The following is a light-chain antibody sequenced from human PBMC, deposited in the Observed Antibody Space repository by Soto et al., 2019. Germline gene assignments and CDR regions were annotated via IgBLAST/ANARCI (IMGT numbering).Light chain of an antibody. Sequence: DIQMTQSPSSLSASVGDRVTITCRASETITTYLNWYQQKPGKAPRLLIRAASDLQNGVPARFGGSGSATYFTLTINSLQPEDFATYYCQQYHSFSTFGQGTQ. J-gene: IGKJ1*01. CDR2: AAS. CDR1: ETITTY. V-gene: IGKV1-39*01. CDR3: QQYHSFST.